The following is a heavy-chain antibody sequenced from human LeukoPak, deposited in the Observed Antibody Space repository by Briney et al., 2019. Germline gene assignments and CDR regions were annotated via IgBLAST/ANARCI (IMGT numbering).Heavy chain of an antibody. D-gene: IGHD3-22*01. V-gene: IGHV3-21*01. Sequence: GGSLRLSCAASGFTFSSYSMKCVRQAPGKGLEWVSSISSSSSYIYYADSVKGRFTIPRDNAKNSLYLQMNSLRAEDTAVYYCARDTPGWLSSAAYYYYYGMDVWGQGTTVTVSS. CDR2: ISSSSSYI. CDR3: ARDTPGWLSSAAYYYYYGMDV. J-gene: IGHJ6*02. CDR1: GFTFSSYS.